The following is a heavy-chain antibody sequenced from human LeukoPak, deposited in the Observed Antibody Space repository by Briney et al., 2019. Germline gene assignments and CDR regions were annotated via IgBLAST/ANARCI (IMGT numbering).Heavy chain of an antibody. J-gene: IGHJ4*02. Sequence: SETLSLTCTVSGGSFSGYYWSWIRQPPGKGLEWIGEINHSGSTNYNPSLKSRVTISVDTSKNQFSLKLSSVTAADTAVYYCARSGYYGSGSYYRRDDYWGQGTLVTVSS. D-gene: IGHD3-10*01. V-gene: IGHV4-34*01. CDR3: ARSGYYGSGSYYRRDDY. CDR2: INHSGST. CDR1: GGSFSGYY.